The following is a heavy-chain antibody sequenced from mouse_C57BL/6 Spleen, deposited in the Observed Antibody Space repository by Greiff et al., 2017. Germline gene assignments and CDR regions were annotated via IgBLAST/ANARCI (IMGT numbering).Heavy chain of an antibody. CDR3: ARRHDSSFYYFDY. CDR2: INPNNGGT. J-gene: IGHJ2*01. D-gene: IGHD1-1*01. V-gene: IGHV1-26*01. CDR1: GYTFTDYY. Sequence: VQLQQSGPELVKPGASVKISCKASGYTFTDYYMNWVKQSHGKSLEWIGDINPNNGGTSYNQKFKGKATLTVDKSSSTAYMELRSLTSEDSAVYYCARRHDSSFYYFDYWGQGTTLTVSS.